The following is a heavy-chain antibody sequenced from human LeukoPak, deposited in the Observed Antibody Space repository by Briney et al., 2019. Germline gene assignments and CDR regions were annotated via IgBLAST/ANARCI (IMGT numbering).Heavy chain of an antibody. CDR1: GGSMSSSSYY. D-gene: IGHD2-8*02. Sequence: SETLSLTCAVSGGSMSSSSYYWGWIRQPPGKGLEWIGSINYSGSTYYNPSLKSRVTISRDTSENQFSLKLASVTAADTAVYYCARQIGACRWCFDYWGQGTLVTVSS. J-gene: IGHJ4*02. CDR2: INYSGST. V-gene: IGHV4-39*01. CDR3: ARQIGACRWCFDY.